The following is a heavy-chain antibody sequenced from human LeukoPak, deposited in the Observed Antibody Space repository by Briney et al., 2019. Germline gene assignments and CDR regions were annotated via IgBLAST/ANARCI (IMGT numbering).Heavy chain of an antibody. D-gene: IGHD2-2*01. CDR1: GFTFSSYW. CDR2: IKQDGSEK. Sequence: GGSLRLSCAASGFTFSSYWVSWVRQAPGKGLEWVANIKQDGSEKYYVDSVKGRFTISRDNAKNSLYLQMNSLRAEDTAVYYCSSQIGGYCSSTSCREEPEYFQHWGQGTLVTVSS. V-gene: IGHV3-7*01. CDR3: SSQIGGYCSSTSCREEPEYFQH. J-gene: IGHJ1*01.